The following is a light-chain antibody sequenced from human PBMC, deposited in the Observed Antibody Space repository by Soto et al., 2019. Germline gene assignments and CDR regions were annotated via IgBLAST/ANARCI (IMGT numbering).Light chain of an antibody. CDR1: SSDIGGYKY. CDR3: GSYTSTNTPYV. CDR2: EVT. J-gene: IGLJ1*01. Sequence: QSVLTQPASVSGSLGQSITISCTGTSSDIGGYKYVSWYQQHPGKAPKLMIYEVTNRPSGVSYRFTGSKSGNTASLTISGLQAEDESDYYCGSYTSTNTPYVFGTGTKVTVL. V-gene: IGLV2-14*01.